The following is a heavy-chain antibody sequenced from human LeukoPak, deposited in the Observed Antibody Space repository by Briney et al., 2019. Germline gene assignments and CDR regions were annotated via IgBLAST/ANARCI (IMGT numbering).Heavy chain of an antibody. Sequence: GGSLRLSCAASGFTFSSHVMSWVRQAPGKGLEWVSAISGSGGSTYYADSVKGRFTISRDNSKNTLYLQMNSLRAEDTAVYYCANFLRDIVATYYWGQGTLVTVSS. CDR1: GFTFSSHV. CDR3: ANFLRDIVATYY. V-gene: IGHV3-23*01. CDR2: ISGSGGST. D-gene: IGHD5-12*01. J-gene: IGHJ4*02.